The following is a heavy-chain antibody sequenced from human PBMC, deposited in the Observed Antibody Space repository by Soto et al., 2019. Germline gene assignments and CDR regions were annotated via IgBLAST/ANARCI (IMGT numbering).Heavy chain of an antibody. Sequence: QVQLQQWGAGLLKPSETLSLTCAVYGGSFSGSYWSWIRQPPGKGLEWIGEIHHSGSTNYNPSLKSPVTISVDTSKNQFSLKLSSVTAADTAVYYCARDPTLGYCSGGSCYDDDYWGQGTLVTVSA. V-gene: IGHV4-34*01. CDR3: ARDPTLGYCSGGSCYDDDY. CDR1: GGSFSGSY. D-gene: IGHD2-15*01. J-gene: IGHJ4*02. CDR2: IHHSGST.